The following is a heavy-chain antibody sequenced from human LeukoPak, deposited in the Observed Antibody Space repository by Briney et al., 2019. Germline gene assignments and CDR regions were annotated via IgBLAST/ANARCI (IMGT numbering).Heavy chain of an antibody. D-gene: IGHD2-2*01. J-gene: IGHJ4*02. CDR3: ARDSQYQLLWGTYFDY. V-gene: IGHV3-7*01. CDR2: INQDGTEK. Sequence: PGGSLRLSCAASGFTFTTYWMTWVRQAPGKGLEWVANINQDGTEKYYVDSVKGRFTISRDNAKNSLYLQMNSLRAEDTAVYYCARDSQYQLLWGTYFDYWGQGTLVTVSS. CDR1: GFTFTTYW.